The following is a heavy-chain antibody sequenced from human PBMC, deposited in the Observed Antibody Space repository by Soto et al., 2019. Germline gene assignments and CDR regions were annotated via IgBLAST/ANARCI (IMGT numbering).Heavy chain of an antibody. J-gene: IGHJ4*02. V-gene: IGHV1-69*02. CDR3: ASDPPGYCSGGSCYPVHYFDY. CDR2: IIPILGIA. CDR1: GGTFSSYT. Sequence: QVQLVHSGAEVKKPGSSVKVSCKASGGTFSSYTISWVRQAPGQGLEWMGRIIPILGIANYAQKFQGRVTITADKSTSTAYMELSSLRSEDTAVYYCASDPPGYCSGGSCYPVHYFDYWGQGTLVTVSS. D-gene: IGHD2-15*01.